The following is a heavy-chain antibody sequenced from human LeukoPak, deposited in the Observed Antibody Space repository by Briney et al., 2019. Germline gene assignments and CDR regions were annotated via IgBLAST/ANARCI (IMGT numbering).Heavy chain of an antibody. CDR1: GFTLTNYD. Sequence: ASVKVSCTASGFTLTNYDINWVRQAPGQGLEWMGWMNPINGNTGYARKFQGRVTMTRDTSISTAYMELRSLTSEETAIYYCVRDGEGVAISVNFWFDPWGQGTLVTVSS. CDR3: VRDGEGVAISVNFWFDP. CDR2: MNPINGNT. D-gene: IGHD3-10*01. V-gene: IGHV1-8*01. J-gene: IGHJ5*02.